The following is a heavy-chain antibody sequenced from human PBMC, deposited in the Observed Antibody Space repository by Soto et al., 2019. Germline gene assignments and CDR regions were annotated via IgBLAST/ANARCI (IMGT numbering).Heavy chain of an antibody. Sequence: SETLSLTCIVSGESISSSSYYWGWIRQPPGKGLEWVGSIYYSGRTYYNPSFKSRVTISIDTSKNQFSLKLSSVTATDTAVYYCARQRTTVVTQAYFDHWGQGALVTVSS. CDR2: IYYSGRT. CDR3: ARQRTTVVTQAYFDH. V-gene: IGHV4-39*01. CDR1: GESISSSSYY. D-gene: IGHD2-21*02. J-gene: IGHJ4*02.